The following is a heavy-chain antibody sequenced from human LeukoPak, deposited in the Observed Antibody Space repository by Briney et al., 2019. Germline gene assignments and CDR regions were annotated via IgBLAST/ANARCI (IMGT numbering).Heavy chain of an antibody. Sequence: GGSLRLSCAASGFTFSSYGMHWVRQAPGKGLEWVAVISYDGSNKYYADSVKGRFTISRDNSKNTLYLQMNTLRAEDTAVYDCARPHLQLTTLAGAFDIWGQGTMVTVSS. V-gene: IGHV3-30*03. D-gene: IGHD4-23*01. CDR1: GFTFSSYG. CDR2: ISYDGSNK. CDR3: ARPHLQLTTLAGAFDI. J-gene: IGHJ3*02.